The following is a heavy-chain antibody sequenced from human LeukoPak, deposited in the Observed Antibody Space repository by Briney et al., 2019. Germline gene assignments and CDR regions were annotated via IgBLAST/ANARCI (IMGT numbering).Heavy chain of an antibody. V-gene: IGHV4-4*07. J-gene: IGHJ4*02. Sequence: SETLSLTCTVSGGSISGYYWNWIRQPDGKGLEWIGRIFSSGKTNYNPSLQSRVTMSVDTSKNHFSLKLTSVTAADTAVYYCVRGLYGSGDYWGQGTLVTVSS. CDR1: GGSISGYY. CDR2: IFSSGKT. CDR3: VRGLYGSGDY. D-gene: IGHD3-10*01.